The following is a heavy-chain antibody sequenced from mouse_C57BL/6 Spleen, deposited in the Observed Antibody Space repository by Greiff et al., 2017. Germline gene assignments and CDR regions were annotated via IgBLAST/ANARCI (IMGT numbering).Heavy chain of an antibody. CDR1: GFNIKDYY. CDR2: IDPEDGET. J-gene: IGHJ3*01. CDR3: ARYYYGSSPWFAY. Sequence: VQLQQSGAELVKPGASVKLSCTASGFNIKDYYMHWVKQRTEQGLEWIGRIDPEDGETKYAPNFQGKATITADTSSNTAYLQLSSLTSEDTAVYYCARYYYGSSPWFAYWGQGTLVTVSA. V-gene: IGHV14-2*01. D-gene: IGHD1-1*01.